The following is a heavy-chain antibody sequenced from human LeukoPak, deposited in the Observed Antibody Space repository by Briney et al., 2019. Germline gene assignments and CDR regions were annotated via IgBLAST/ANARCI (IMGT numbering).Heavy chain of an antibody. V-gene: IGHV1-24*01. CDR1: GYTLSELS. CDR2: FDPEDGET. Sequence: GASVRLSCKASGYTLSELSMHWVRQAPGKGLEWMGGFDPEDGETIYAQKFQGRVTMTEDTSTDTAYVELSSLRSEDTAVYYCTTRRIWGSYDGAFEIWGQGTMVTVSS. CDR3: TTRRIWGSYDGAFEI. D-gene: IGHD3-16*01. J-gene: IGHJ3*02.